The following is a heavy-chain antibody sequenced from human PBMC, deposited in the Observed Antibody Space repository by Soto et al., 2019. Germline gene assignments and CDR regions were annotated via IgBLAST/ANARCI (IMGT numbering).Heavy chain of an antibody. D-gene: IGHD3-3*01. CDR3: ARARYDFWSGYEVAVADGMDV. Sequence: SVKVSCKASGGTFSMYAISCVVQAPLQWRDGMGGIIPIFGTANYAQKFQGRVTITADKSTSTAYMELSSLRSEDTAVYYCARARYDFWSGYEVAVADGMDVWGQGTTVTVSS. V-gene: IGHV1-69*06. J-gene: IGHJ6*02. CDR1: GGTFSMYA. CDR2: IIPIFGTA.